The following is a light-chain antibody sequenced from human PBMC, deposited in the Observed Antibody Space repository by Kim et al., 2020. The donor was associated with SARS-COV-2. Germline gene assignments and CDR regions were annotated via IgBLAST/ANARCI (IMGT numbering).Light chain of an antibody. J-gene: IGKJ2*01. V-gene: IGKV3-20*01. CDR1: QSIISSY. CDR3: QQFGNSVYT. Sequence: PENRAALSCRASQSIISSYLAWYQQTPGQAPRLLIYGASYRATGIPDRFSGSGSGTDYTLTISRLEPEDFAVYYCQQFGNSVYTFGQGTKLEI. CDR2: GAS.